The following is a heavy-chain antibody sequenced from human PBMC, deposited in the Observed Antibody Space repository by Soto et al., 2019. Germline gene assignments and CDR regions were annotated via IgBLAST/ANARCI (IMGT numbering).Heavy chain of an antibody. V-gene: IGHV4-59*01. CDR2: IYYSGST. J-gene: IGHJ6*02. Sequence: SETLSLTCTVSGGSISSYHWSWIRQPPGKGLEWIGYIYYSGSTNYNPSLKSRVTISVDTSKNQFSLKLSSVTAADTAVYYCATAGEPGIAAAGYYGMAVWGQGTTVTVSS. D-gene: IGHD6-13*01. CDR1: GGSISSYH. CDR3: ATAGEPGIAAAGYYGMAV.